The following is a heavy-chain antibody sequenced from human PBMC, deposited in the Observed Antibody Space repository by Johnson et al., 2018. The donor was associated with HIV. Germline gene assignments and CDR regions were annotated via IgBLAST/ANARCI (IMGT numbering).Heavy chain of an antibody. V-gene: IGHV3-7*01. Sequence: VQLVESGGGLVQPGGSLRLSCAASGFSFRSYWMSWVRQAPGKGLEWVANIKQDGSEKYYVDSVKGRFTISRDNAKNSLYLPMNSLRPEDTAVYYCARDHGWSRGWLFDAFDIWGQGTMVTVSS. CDR1: GFSFRSYW. CDR2: IKQDGSEK. D-gene: IGHD6-19*01. CDR3: ARDHGWSRGWLFDAFDI. J-gene: IGHJ3*02.